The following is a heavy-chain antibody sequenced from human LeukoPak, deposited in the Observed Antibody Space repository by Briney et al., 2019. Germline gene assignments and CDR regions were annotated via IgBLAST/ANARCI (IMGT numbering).Heavy chain of an antibody. J-gene: IGHJ5*02. CDR3: ARDACVSCGGDCCHDP. CDR1: GYTFTNYG. CDR2: ISCNNGET. Sequence: RWASVKVSCKASGYTFTNYGISWVRQAPGQGLEWMAWISCNNGETRYAPKFQGRVMLTIDNVTTTAYMELTNLVPDDTALYYCARDACVSCGGDCCHDPWGQGTLVTVSS. V-gene: IGHV1-18*01. D-gene: IGHD2-21*02.